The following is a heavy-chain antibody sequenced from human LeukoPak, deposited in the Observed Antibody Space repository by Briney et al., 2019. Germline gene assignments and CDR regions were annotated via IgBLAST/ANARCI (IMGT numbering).Heavy chain of an antibody. Sequence: SQTLSLTCTVSGGSISSTSYYWGWIRQPPGKGLEWIGSIYYRGNTYYNPSFKSRVTMSVDTSKNQFSLKLSSVTSADTAVYYCARRAYNYGMYYFDYWGQGTLVTVSS. V-gene: IGHV4-39*01. CDR2: IYYRGNT. J-gene: IGHJ4*02. D-gene: IGHD5-18*01. CDR3: ARRAYNYGMYYFDY. CDR1: GGSISSTSYY.